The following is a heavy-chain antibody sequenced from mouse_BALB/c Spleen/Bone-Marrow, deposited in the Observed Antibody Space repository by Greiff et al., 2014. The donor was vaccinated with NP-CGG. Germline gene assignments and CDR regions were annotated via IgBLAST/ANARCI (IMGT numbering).Heavy chain of an antibody. CDR1: GHAFTNYL. V-gene: IGHV1-54*01. Sequence: VQLQQSGAELVRPGTSVKVSCKASGHAFTNYLLEWVKQRPGQGLEWIGVINPGSGGTKYNEKLKGKATLTVDKSSSTAYMQLGSLTSDDSAVYFCARRNRDYYAMDYWGQGTSVTVSS. CDR3: ARRNRDYYAMDY. J-gene: IGHJ4*01. CDR2: INPGSGGT.